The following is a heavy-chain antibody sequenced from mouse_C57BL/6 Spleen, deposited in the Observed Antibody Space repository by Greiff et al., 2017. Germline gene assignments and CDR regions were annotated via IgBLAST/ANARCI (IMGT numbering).Heavy chain of an antibody. CDR3: AREGYDGYFHYFDY. CDR1: GYTFTSYW. J-gene: IGHJ2*01. D-gene: IGHD2-3*01. Sequence: QVQLQQPGTELVKPGASVKLSCKASGYTFTSYWMHWVKQRPGQGLEWIGNINPSNGGTNYNEKFKSKDTLTVDKSSSTAYMQLSSLTSEDSAVYYCAREGYDGYFHYFDYWGQGTTLTVSS. CDR2: INPSNGGT. V-gene: IGHV1-53*01.